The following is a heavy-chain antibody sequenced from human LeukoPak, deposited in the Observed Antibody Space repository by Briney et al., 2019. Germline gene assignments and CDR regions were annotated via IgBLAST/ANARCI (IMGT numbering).Heavy chain of an antibody. CDR1: GGTFSSYA. V-gene: IGHV1-69*05. D-gene: IGHD3-9*01. CDR3: ARGHSGWYYYYYMDV. J-gene: IGHJ6*03. Sequence: SVKVSCKASGGTFSSYAISWVRQAPGQGLEWMGGIIPILGTANYAQKFQGRVTITTDESTSTAYMELNSLRSEDTAVYYCARGHSGWYYYYYMDVWGKGTTVTVSS. CDR2: IIPILGTA.